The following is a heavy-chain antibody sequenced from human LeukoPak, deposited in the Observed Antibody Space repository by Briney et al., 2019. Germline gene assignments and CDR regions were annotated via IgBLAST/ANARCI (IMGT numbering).Heavy chain of an antibody. Sequence: GGSLRLSCAASGIIFSGYAMSWVRQAPGKGLEWVSSVTGDGDTTYYADSVKGRFTISRDHSKNTLSLQMSSLRAEDTALYYCAKVFSRSFDYWGQGTPVTVSS. CDR3: AKVFSRSFDY. J-gene: IGHJ4*02. CDR2: VTGDGDTT. D-gene: IGHD2-2*01. V-gene: IGHV3-23*01. CDR1: GIIFSGYA.